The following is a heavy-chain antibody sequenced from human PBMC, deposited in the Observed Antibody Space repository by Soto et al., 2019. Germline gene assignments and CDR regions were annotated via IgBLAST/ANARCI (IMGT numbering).Heavy chain of an antibody. V-gene: IGHV5-51*01. CDR3: ARHISNSRYYYYAMDV. D-gene: IGHD4-4*01. Sequence: GESLKISCKGSGYTFTDYWIGWVRQLPGKGLEWMGIIYPGDSDTRYSPSFQGHVTITVDKSTSTAYLQWNTLKASDTAMYCCARHISNSRYYYYAMDVWGQGTTVTVSS. CDR2: IYPGDSDT. CDR1: GYTFTDYW. J-gene: IGHJ6*02.